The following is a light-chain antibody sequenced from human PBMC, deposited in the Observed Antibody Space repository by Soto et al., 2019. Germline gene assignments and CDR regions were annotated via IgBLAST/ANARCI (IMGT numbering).Light chain of an antibody. CDR2: SNT. J-gene: IGLJ1*01. V-gene: IGLV1-44*01. CDR1: SSNIGSNT. Sequence: QSVLTQSPSASGTPGQRVTISCSGSSSNIGSNTVSWYQQLPGTAPKLLIYSNTQRPSGVPDRFSGSKSGTSASLAIGGFQSEDEGDYSCATWDDSLNGHVFGTGTKVTVL. CDR3: ATWDDSLNGHV.